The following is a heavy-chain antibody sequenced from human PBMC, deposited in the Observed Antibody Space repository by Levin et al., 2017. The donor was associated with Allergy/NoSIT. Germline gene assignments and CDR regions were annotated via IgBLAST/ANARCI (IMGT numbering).Heavy chain of an antibody. V-gene: IGHV3-21*06. Sequence: GGSLRLSCAVSGFILRDFGMHWVRQAPGKGLEWVASISSNSAYIFYADSLKGRFTISRDNAKNSLDLQVNSLRAEDTAVYYCASGGSGWPYDNGGQGTLVTVSS. CDR2: ISSNSAYI. J-gene: IGHJ4*02. CDR1: GFILRDFG. D-gene: IGHD6-19*01. CDR3: ASGGSGWPYDN.